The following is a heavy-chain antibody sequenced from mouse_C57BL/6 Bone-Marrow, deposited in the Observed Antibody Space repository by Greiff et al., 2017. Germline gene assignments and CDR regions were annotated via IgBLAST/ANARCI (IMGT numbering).Heavy chain of an antibody. D-gene: IGHD1-1*01. CDR1: GYTFNSYW. V-gene: IGHV1-61*01. CDR3: AVISTGLDH. CDR2: IYPSDSAT. J-gene: IGHJ2*01. Sequence: QVQLQQPGAELVRPGSSVKLSCKASGYTFNSYWMDWVKPRPGQGLEWIGNIYPSDSATHYNQKFKDKATLTVDKSSSTAYVQLSILTSEYSAVYFCAVISTGLDHWCQGTTLTLSS.